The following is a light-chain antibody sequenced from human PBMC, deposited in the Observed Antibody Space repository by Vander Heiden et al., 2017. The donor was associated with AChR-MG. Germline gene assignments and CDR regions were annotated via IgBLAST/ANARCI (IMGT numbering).Light chain of an antibody. V-gene: IGKV3-11*01. Sequence: EIVLTQSPATLSLSPGERATLSCRASQSVSSYLAWYQQKHGQAPRLLIYDVSKRATGIPARFSGSGSGTDFTLTISSLESEDFAVYYCQQRSKWPLTFGGGTKVEIK. CDR3: QQRSKWPLT. J-gene: IGKJ4*01. CDR1: QSVSSY. CDR2: DVS.